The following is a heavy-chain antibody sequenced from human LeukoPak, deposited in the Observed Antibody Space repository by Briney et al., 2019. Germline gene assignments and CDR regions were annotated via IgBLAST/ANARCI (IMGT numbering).Heavy chain of an antibody. CDR3: ARVKRSYGDYESRYYYYYGMDV. CDR1: GGSFSGYY. V-gene: IGHV4-34*01. Sequence: PSDTRSLTCAVQGGSFSGYYWSWIRQPPGKGLEWIGEINHSGSTNYNPSLKSRVTISVDTSKNQFSLKLSSVTAADTAVYYCARVKRSYGDYESRYYYYYGMDVWGQGTTVTVSS. D-gene: IGHD4-17*01. J-gene: IGHJ6*02. CDR2: INHSGST.